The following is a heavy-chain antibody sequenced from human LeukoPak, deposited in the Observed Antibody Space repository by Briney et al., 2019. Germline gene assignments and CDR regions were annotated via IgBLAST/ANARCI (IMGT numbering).Heavy chain of an antibody. D-gene: IGHD4/OR15-4a*01. CDR3: AIGDDYDYFDY. V-gene: IGHV4-38-2*01. J-gene: IGHJ4*02. Sequence: SETLSLTCAVSGYSISSGYYWGWIRQPPGNGLEWIGNIYHSGSTYYNPSLKSRFTISVDTSKNQFSLKLSSVTAADTAVYYCAIGDDYDYFDYWGQGTLVTVSS. CDR2: IYHSGST. CDR1: GYSISSGYY.